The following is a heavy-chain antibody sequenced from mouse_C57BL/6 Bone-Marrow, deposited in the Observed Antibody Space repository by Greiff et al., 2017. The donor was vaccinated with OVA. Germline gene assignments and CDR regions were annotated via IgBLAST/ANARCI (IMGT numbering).Heavy chain of an antibody. J-gene: IGHJ4*01. CDR1: GYTFTSYG. D-gene: IGHD2-5*01. CDR2: IYPRSGNT. Sequence: LEESGAELARPGASVKLSCKASGYTFTSYGISWVKQRTGQGLEWIGEIYPRSGNTYYNEKFKGKATLTADKSSSTAYMELRSLTSEDSAVYFCARDSNYCYYAMDYWGQGTSVTVSS. V-gene: IGHV1-81*01. CDR3: ARDSNYCYYAMDY.